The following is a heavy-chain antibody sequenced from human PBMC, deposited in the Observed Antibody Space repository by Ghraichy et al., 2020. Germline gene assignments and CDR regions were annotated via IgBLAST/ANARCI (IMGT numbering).Heavy chain of an antibody. J-gene: IGHJ3*02. CDR2: ISGSGGST. D-gene: IGHD6-19*01. V-gene: IGHV3-23*01. CDR3: AKKYSSGWYFDAFDI. CDR1: GFTFSSYA. Sequence: LTCAASGFTFSSYAMSWVRQAPGKGLEWVSAISGSGGSTYYADSVKGRFTISRDNSKNTLYLQMNSLRAEDTAVYYCAKKYSSGWYFDAFDIWGQGTMVTVSS.